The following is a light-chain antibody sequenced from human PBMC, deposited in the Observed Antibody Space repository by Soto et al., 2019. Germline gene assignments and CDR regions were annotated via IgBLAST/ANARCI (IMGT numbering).Light chain of an antibody. Sequence: EIVFTQSPGTLSLSPGKRATLSCRASQSVSNNYLAWYQQKPGQAPRLLIYGASNRATGIPDRLSGSGSGTDFTLTISRMEPEDFAVYYCQQYGTSGTFGQGTRLEIK. J-gene: IGKJ5*01. V-gene: IGKV3-20*01. CDR2: GAS. CDR3: QQYGTSGT. CDR1: QSVSNNY.